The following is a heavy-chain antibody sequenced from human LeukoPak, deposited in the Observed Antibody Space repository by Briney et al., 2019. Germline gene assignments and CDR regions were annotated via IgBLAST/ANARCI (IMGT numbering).Heavy chain of an antibody. D-gene: IGHD6-19*01. V-gene: IGHV4-39*01. CDR3: ARLTRIAVAGPNNFDY. J-gene: IGHJ4*02. CDR2: IYYSGST. CDR1: GGSISSSSYY. Sequence: SETLSLTCTVSGGSISSSSYYWGWIRQSPGKGLEWIGSIYYSGSTYYNPSLKSRVTISVDTSKNQFSLKLSSVTAADTAVYYCARLTRIAVAGPNNFDYWGQGTLVTVSS.